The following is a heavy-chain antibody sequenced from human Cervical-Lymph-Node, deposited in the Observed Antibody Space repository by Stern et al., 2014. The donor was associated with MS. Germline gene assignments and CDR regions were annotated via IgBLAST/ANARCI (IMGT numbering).Heavy chain of an antibody. J-gene: IGHJ6*02. CDR3: ARDEIGQTTTHYYYYGMDV. CDR2: DIPIFCAA. V-gene: IGHV1-69*01. CDR1: GGTFSSQA. D-gene: IGHD1-1*01. Sequence: QVQLGQSGAEVKKPGSSVKVSCKASGGTFSSQAISWVRQAPGQGLEWLGEDIPIFCAATYAQKLQGRVTYTEDESTTTVDIELRCLISEDTAVYYCARDEIGQTTTHYYYYGMDVWGQGTTVTVSS.